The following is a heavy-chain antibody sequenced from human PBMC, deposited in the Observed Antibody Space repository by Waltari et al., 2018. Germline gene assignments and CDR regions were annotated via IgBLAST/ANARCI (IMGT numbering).Heavy chain of an antibody. CDR1: GGTFSSYA. CDR3: ARVNSWTREFDY. J-gene: IGHJ4*02. V-gene: IGHV1-69*06. Sequence: QVQLVQSGAEVKKPGASVKVSCKASGGTFSSYAISWVRQAPGQGLEWMGGTSPIFGTANYAKKFQGRVTITADKSTSTAYMERSSLRSEDTAVYYCARVNSWTREFDYWGQGTLVTVSS. D-gene: IGHD6-13*01. CDR2: TSPIFGTA.